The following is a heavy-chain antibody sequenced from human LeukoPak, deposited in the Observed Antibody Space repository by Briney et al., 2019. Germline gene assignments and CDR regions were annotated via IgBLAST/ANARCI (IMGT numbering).Heavy chain of an antibody. CDR1: GGSISSGGYS. CDR2: IYHSGST. V-gene: IGHV4-30-2*01. Sequence: SQTLSLTCAVSGGSISSGGYSWSWIRQPPEKGLEWIGYIYHSGSTYYNPSLKSRVTISVDRSKNQFSLKLSSVTAADTAVYYCARGWGYGDFLFDYWGQGTLVTVSS. D-gene: IGHD4-17*01. J-gene: IGHJ4*02. CDR3: ARGWGYGDFLFDY.